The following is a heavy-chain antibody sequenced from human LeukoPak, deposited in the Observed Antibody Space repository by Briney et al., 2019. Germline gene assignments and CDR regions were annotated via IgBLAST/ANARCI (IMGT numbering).Heavy chain of an antibody. D-gene: IGHD3-22*01. CDR1: GFTVSTNY. V-gene: IGHV3-53*04. CDR2: IYGGGTT. Sequence: GGSLRLSCAASGFTVSTNYMNWVRQAPGKGLEWVSVIYGGGTTYYADSVKGRFTISRHNSKNTVYLQMNSLRAEDTAVYYCAGDGISSGYSASFDSWGQGTLVTVSS. J-gene: IGHJ4*02. CDR3: AGDGISSGYSASFDS.